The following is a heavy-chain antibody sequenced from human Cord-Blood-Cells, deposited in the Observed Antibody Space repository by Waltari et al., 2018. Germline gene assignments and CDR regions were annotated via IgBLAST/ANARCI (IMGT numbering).Heavy chain of an antibody. CDR3: AREWGSGWYGY. D-gene: IGHD6-19*01. J-gene: IGHJ4*02. Sequence: QVQLQQWGAGLLKPSETLSLTCAVYGGSFSGYYWSWIRQPPGKGLEWIGEINHSESTNYNPSLKSRVTISVDTSKNQFSLKLSSVTAADTAVYYCAREWGSGWYGYWGQGTLVTVSS. CDR2: INHSEST. V-gene: IGHV4-34*01. CDR1: GGSFSGYY.